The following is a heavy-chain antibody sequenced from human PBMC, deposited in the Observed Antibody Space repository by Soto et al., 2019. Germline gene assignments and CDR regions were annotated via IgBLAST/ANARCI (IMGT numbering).Heavy chain of an antibody. J-gene: IGHJ6*02. Sequence: QVQLVESGGGVVQPGRSLRLSCAASGFTFSSYGMHWVRQAPGKGLEWVAVISYDGSNKYYADSVKGRFTISRDNSKNTLYLQMNSLRAEDTAVYYCAKDNSSGYYENYYGMDVWGQGTTVTVSS. CDR1: GFTFSSYG. D-gene: IGHD3-22*01. V-gene: IGHV3-30*18. CDR3: AKDNSSGYYENYYGMDV. CDR2: ISYDGSNK.